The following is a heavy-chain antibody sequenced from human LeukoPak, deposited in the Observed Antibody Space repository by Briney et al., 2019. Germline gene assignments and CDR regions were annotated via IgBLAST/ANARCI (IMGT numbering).Heavy chain of an antibody. CDR3: ARLYGYCDSSGYYWFDP. J-gene: IGHJ5*02. D-gene: IGHD3-22*01. CDR2: IYYSGST. V-gene: IGHV4-59*08. CDR1: GGSISSYY. Sequence: PSETLSLTCTVSGGSISSYYWSWIRQPPGKGLEWIGYIYYSGSTNYNPSLKSRVTISVDTSKNQFSLKLSSVTAADTAVYYCARLYGYCDSSGYYWFDPWGQGTLVTVSS.